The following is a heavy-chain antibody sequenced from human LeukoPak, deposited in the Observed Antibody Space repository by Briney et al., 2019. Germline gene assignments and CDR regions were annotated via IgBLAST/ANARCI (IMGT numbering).Heavy chain of an antibody. CDR2: IYYSGST. D-gene: IGHD4-17*01. Sequence: SETLSLTCTVSGGSISSYYWSWIRQPPGKGLEWVGYIYYSGSTNYNPSLKSRVTISVDTSKNQFSLKLSSVTAADTAVYYCARENGDYVPYYFDYWGQGTLLTVSS. J-gene: IGHJ4*02. V-gene: IGHV4-59*01. CDR1: GGSISSYY. CDR3: ARENGDYVPYYFDY.